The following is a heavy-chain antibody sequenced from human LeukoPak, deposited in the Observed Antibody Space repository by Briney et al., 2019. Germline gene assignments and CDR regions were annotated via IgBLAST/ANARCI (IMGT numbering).Heavy chain of an antibody. CDR3: ARAISDCAIPNCYKGYFDY. J-gene: IGHJ4*02. CDR1: GNTFTSSA. CDR2: INGGSGNT. Sequence: ASVKVSCTASGNTFTSSAMHWVRQAPGQRPEWMGWINGGSGNTKYSQKFQGRVAFTRDTSASTAYMELNSLRSEDSAVYYCARAISDCAIPNCYKGYFDYWGQGTLVTVSS. D-gene: IGHD2-2*02. V-gene: IGHV1-3*01.